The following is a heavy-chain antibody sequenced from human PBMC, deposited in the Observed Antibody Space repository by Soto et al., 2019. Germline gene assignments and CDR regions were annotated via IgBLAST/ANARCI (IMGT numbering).Heavy chain of an antibody. J-gene: IGHJ5*02. CDR3: ARAGPSSTVYALIVHWFDP. CDR2: ISAYNGNT. CDR1: GYTFSDYA. V-gene: IGHV1-18*04. D-gene: IGHD2-8*01. Sequence: QVQLVQSGAEVKKPGASVKVSCKASGYTFSDYAVTWVRQAPGQGLEWMGWISAYNGNTKYAQKFQGRVSMTTDTATNTAHMELRTLGSDDTAVYYCARAGPSSTVYALIVHWFDPWGQGTLVTVSS.